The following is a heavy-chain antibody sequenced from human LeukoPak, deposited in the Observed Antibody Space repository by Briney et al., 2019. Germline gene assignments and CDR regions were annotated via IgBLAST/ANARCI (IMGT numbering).Heavy chain of an antibody. D-gene: IGHD3-22*01. Sequence: QPGGSLRLSCAASGFTFSSYAMSWVRQAPGKGLEWVSAISGSGGSTYYADSVKGRFTISRDNSKNTLYLQMNSLRAEDTVVYYCAKSAGVNYYDSSGYYLFDYWGQGTLVTVSS. CDR1: GFTFSSYA. J-gene: IGHJ4*02. V-gene: IGHV3-23*01. CDR3: AKSAGVNYYDSSGYYLFDY. CDR2: ISGSGGST.